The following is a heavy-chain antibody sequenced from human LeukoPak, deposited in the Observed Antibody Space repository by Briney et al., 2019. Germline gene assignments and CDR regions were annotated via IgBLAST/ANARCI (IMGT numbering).Heavy chain of an antibody. Sequence: SSETLSLTCAVYGGSFSGYYWSWIRQPPGKGLEWIGEINHSGSTNYNPSLKSRVTISVDTSKNQFSLKLSSVTAADTAVYYCARDTTYYGSGSYYTGDNWFAPWGQGTLVTVSS. CDR3: ARDTTYYGSGSYYTGDNWFAP. V-gene: IGHV4-34*01. CDR2: INHSGST. D-gene: IGHD3-10*01. J-gene: IGHJ5*02. CDR1: GGSFSGYY.